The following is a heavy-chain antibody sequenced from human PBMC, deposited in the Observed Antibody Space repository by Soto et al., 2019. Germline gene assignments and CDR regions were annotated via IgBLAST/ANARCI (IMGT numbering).Heavy chain of an antibody. CDR2: INSDGSST. J-gene: IGHJ4*02. V-gene: IGHV3-74*01. Sequence: EVQLVESGGGLVQPGESLRLSCAASGFTFSSYWMHWVRQAPGKGLVWVSRINSDGSSTSYAGSVKGRFTLSRDNAKNTLYLQMNSLRAEDTAVYYCVRTSLVVAAATREDYWGQGTLLTVSS. CDR1: GFTFSSYW. CDR3: VRTSLVVAAATREDY. D-gene: IGHD2-15*01.